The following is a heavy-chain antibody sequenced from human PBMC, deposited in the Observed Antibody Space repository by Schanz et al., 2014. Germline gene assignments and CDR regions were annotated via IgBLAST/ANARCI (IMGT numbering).Heavy chain of an antibody. J-gene: IGHJ5*02. Sequence: EVQLVESGGGLVQPGGSLRLSCAASGFSFSRYSMNWVRQAPGKGLEWVSVIGVDGTTTYYADSVKGRFTISRDNSKNTLYLQMNSLRPEDTAVYYCARGRVLESWGQGTLVNVSS. CDR2: IGVDGTTT. D-gene: IGHD1-1*01. CDR1: GFSFSRYS. V-gene: IGHV3-23*04. CDR3: ARGRVLES.